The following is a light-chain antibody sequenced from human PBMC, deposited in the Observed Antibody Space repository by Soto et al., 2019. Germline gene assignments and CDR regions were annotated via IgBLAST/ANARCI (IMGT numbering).Light chain of an antibody. CDR1: SSDVGGYNY. Sequence: QYVLTQPASVSGSPGQSITISCTGTSSDVGGYNYVSWYQQHPGKAPKLMIFEVSNRPSGVSYRFSGSKSGNTASLTISGLQADDEADYYCSSYTSASALLFGTGTKVTVL. CDR2: EVS. J-gene: IGLJ1*01. CDR3: SSYTSASALL. V-gene: IGLV2-14*01.